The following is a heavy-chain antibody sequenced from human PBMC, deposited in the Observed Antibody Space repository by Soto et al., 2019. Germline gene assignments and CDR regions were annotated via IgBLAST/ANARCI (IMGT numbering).Heavy chain of an antibody. CDR3: ARDVTGTPVY. CDR1: GYTLTSYG. J-gene: IGHJ4*02. Sequence: QVQLVQSGAEVKKPGASVTVSCKASGYTLTSYGISWVRQAPGQGLERMGWISAYNVTTNNAQKLQGRVTMTTDTSTSTAYMELRSLRSDDTAVYYCARDVTGTPVYWGQRTLVTVSS. CDR2: ISAYNVTT. D-gene: IGHD6-19*01. V-gene: IGHV1-18*01.